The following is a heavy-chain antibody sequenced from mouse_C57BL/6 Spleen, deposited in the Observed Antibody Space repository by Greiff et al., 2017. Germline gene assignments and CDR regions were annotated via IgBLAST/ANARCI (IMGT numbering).Heavy chain of an antibody. D-gene: IGHD1-1*01. V-gene: IGHV5-9-1*02. CDR2: ISSGGDYI. CDR1: GFTFSSYA. J-gene: IGHJ2*01. Sequence: EVKLMESGEGLVKPGGSLKLSCAASGFTFSSYAMSWVRQTPEKRLEWVAYISSGGDYIYYADTVKGRFTISRDNARNTLYLQMSSLKSEDTAMYYCTRVGYYYGSSPHFDYWCQGTTLTVSS. CDR3: TRVGYYYGSSPHFDY.